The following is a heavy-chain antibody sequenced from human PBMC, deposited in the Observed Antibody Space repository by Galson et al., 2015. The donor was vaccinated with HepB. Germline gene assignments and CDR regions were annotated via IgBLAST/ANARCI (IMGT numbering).Heavy chain of an antibody. Sequence: SLRLSCAASGFIFSTYAMSWVRQAPGKGLEWVSGISGSGGSTYYADSVKGRFTISRDNSKNTLYLQMNNLRAEDSALYYCAKAPGYDNSWYDVPYYFDYWGLGTLVTVSS. V-gene: IGHV3-23*01. CDR1: GFIFSTYA. J-gene: IGHJ4*02. CDR2: ISGSGGST. CDR3: AKAPGYDNSWYDVPYYFDY. D-gene: IGHD6-13*01.